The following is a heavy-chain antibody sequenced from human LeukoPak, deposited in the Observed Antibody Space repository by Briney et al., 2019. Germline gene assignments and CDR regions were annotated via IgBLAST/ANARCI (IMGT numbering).Heavy chain of an antibody. CDR1: GYSFNSYW. V-gene: IGHV5-51*01. J-gene: IGHJ4*02. Sequence: GESLKIFCKGSGYSFNSYWIGWVRQMPGKGLEGMGIILPGDSDTRYSPSFQGQVTISANKSINTAYLQWSSLKASDTAMYYCGRNGPGFTSAPGPDYWGQGTLVTVSS. CDR3: GRNGPGFTSAPGPDY. D-gene: IGHD3-10*01. CDR2: ILPGDSDT.